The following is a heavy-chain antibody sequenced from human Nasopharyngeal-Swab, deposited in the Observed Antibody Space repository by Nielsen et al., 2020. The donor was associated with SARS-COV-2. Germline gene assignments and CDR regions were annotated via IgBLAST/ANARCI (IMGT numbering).Heavy chain of an antibody. J-gene: IGHJ3*02. CDR3: KIRAVAGTDAFDI. D-gene: IGHD6-19*01. V-gene: IGHV3-74*01. CDR1: GFTFSSYW. CDR2: INSDGSST. Sequence: GGSLRLSCAASGFTFSSYWMHWVRQAPGKGLVWVSRINSDGSSTSYADSVKGRFTISRDNANNTLYLQMNSLRAEDTAIYYCKIRAVAGTDAFDIWGQGTMVTVSS.